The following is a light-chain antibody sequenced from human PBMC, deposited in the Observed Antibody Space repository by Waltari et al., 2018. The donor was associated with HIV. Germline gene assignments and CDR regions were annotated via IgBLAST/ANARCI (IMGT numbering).Light chain of an antibody. J-gene: IGKJ1*01. CDR2: AAS. CDR1: QTIRSN. V-gene: IGKV1-39*01. CDR3: QQSYTDPRT. Sequence: DIQMTQTPSSLSASVGDRVTITCRASQTIRSNLNWYQQKPGKAPNLLMCAASSLHSGVPSRFSGSGSGTDFTLTISSLQPEDFATYHCQQSYTDPRTFGQGTKV.